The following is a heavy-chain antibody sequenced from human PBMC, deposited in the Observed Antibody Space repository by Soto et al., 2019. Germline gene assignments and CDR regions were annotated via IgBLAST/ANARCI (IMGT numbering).Heavy chain of an antibody. D-gene: IGHD1-1*01. CDR2: ISSSSSTI. V-gene: IGHV3-48*02. Sequence: LRLSCAASGFTFSIYSMNWVRQAPGKGLEWVSYISSSSSTIYYTDSVKGRFTISRDNAKNSLYLQMNSLRDEDTAVYYCARVFDNWNAPRLDYWGQGTLVTVSS. CDR1: GFTFSIYS. J-gene: IGHJ4*02. CDR3: ARVFDNWNAPRLDY.